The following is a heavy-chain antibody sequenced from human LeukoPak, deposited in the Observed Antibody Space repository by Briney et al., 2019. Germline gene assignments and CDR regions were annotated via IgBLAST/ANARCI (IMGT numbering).Heavy chain of an antibody. Sequence: GGSLRLSCAASGFTFSDYYMSWIRQAPAKGLEWISYISSSSSTIYYADSVKGRITISRDNAKNSLYLQMNSLRAEDTAVYYCAKSSGHYQMHYYYMDVWGKGTTVTISS. J-gene: IGHJ6*03. CDR2: ISSSSSTI. D-gene: IGHD3-22*01. CDR1: GFTFSDYY. V-gene: IGHV3-11*04. CDR3: AKSSGHYQMHYYYMDV.